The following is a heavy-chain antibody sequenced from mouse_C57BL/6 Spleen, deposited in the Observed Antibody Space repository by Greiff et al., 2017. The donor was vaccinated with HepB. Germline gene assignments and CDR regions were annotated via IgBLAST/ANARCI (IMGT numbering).Heavy chain of an antibody. V-gene: IGHV14-4*01. CDR3: TTGITRYAMDY. D-gene: IGHD1-1*01. J-gene: IGHJ4*01. Sequence: VQLKQSGAELVRPGASVKLSCTASGFNIKDDYMHWVKQRPEQGLEWIGWIDPENGDTEYASKFQGKATITADTSSNTAYLQLSSLTSEDTAVYYCTTGITRYAMDYWGQGTSVTVSS. CDR2: IDPENGDT. CDR1: GFNIKDDY.